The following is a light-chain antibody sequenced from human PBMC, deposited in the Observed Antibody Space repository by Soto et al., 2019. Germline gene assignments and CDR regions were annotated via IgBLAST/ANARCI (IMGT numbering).Light chain of an antibody. CDR1: QAISSY. V-gene: IGKV1-8*01. CDR3: HQYYSYPFL. CDR2: GTS. Sequence: AIRMTQSPSSLSASTGDRVTITCRASQAISSYLAWYQQKPGKAPNLLIYGTSTLQSGVPSRFSGSGSGTDFTLTISSLQSEDFATYYCHQYYSYPFLFGQGTKLEIK. J-gene: IGKJ2*01.